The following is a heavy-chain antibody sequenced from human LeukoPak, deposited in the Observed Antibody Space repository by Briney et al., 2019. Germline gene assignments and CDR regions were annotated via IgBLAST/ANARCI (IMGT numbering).Heavy chain of an antibody. J-gene: IGHJ4*02. CDR2: IVPMFGIP. CDR1: GGTFNYYT. V-gene: IGHV1-69*02. D-gene: IGHD2-8*01. CDR3: AIMGGSTTRAVDY. Sequence: SVKVSCKASGGTFNYYTINWVRQAPGQGLEWMGRIVPMFGIPDYAQKFQGRVTLTADKSTSTAYMELSSLRSEDTAMYYCAIMGGSTTRAVDYWAQGTLVTVSS.